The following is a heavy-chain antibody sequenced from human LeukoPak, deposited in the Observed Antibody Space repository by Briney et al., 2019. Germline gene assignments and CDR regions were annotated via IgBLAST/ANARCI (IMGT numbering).Heavy chain of an antibody. Sequence: SETLSLTCTVSGGSISSYYWSWIRQPPGKGLEWIGYIYYSGSTNYNPSLKSRVTISVDTSKNQFSLKLSSVTAADTAVYYCARRRHYYGSGSYYKSISYFDYWGQGTLVTVSS. CDR1: GGSISSYY. D-gene: IGHD3-10*01. CDR3: ARRRHYYGSGSYYKSISYFDY. J-gene: IGHJ4*02. CDR2: IYYSGST. V-gene: IGHV4-59*12.